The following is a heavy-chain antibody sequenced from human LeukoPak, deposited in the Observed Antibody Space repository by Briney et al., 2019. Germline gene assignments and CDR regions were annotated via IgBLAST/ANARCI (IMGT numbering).Heavy chain of an antibody. J-gene: IGHJ4*02. CDR3: ARASGEEYSYGYGADY. D-gene: IGHD5-18*01. CDR2: ISAYNGNT. CDR1: GYTFTSYG. V-gene: IGHV1-18*01. Sequence: ASVKVSCKASGYTFTSYGISWARQARGQGLEWMGWISAYNGNTNYAQKLQGRVTMTTDTSTSTAYMELRSLRSDDTAVYYCARASGEEYSYGYGADYWGQGTLVTVSS.